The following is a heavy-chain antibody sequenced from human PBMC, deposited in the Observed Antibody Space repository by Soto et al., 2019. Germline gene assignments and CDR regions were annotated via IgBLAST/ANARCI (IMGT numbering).Heavy chain of an antibody. CDR2: ISYDGSNK. Sequence: GGSLRLSCAASGFTFSSYGMHWVRQAPGKGLEWVAVISYDGSNKYYADSVKGRFTISRDNSKNTLYLQMNSLRAEDTAVYYCAKGWSGWDDAFDIWGQGTMVTVSS. CDR3: AKGWSGWDDAFDI. J-gene: IGHJ3*02. D-gene: IGHD6-19*01. V-gene: IGHV3-30*18. CDR1: GFTFSSYG.